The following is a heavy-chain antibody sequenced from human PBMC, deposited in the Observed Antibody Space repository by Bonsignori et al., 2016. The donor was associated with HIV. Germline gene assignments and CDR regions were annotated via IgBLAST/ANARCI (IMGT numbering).Heavy chain of an antibody. J-gene: IGHJ1*01. D-gene: IGHD6-13*01. CDR2: IYSGGST. Sequence: WIRQPPGKGLEWVSVIYSGGSTYYADSVKGRFTISRDNSKNTLYLQMNSLRAEDTAVYYCARVGYSSSWPEYFQHWGQGTLVTVSS. V-gene: IGHV3-66*01. CDR3: ARVGYSSSWPEYFQH.